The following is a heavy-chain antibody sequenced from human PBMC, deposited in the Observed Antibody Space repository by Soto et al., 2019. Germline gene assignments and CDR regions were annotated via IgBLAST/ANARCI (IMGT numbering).Heavy chain of an antibody. CDR2: MNPNSGNT. CDR1: GYTFTSYD. D-gene: IGHD5-12*01. J-gene: IGHJ5*02. Sequence: ASVKVSCKASGYTFTSYDINWVRQATGQGLEWMGWMNPNSGNTGYAQKFQGRVTMTRSTSISTAYMELSSLRSEDTAVYYCARVVDTITAWFDPWGQGTLVTVSS. CDR3: ARVVDTITAWFDP. V-gene: IGHV1-8*01.